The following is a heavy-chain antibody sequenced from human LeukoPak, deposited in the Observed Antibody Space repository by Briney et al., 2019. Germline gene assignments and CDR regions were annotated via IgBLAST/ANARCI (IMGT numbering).Heavy chain of an antibody. CDR1: GFTVSSNY. J-gene: IGHJ4*02. CDR2: IYSGGST. Sequence: GGSLRLSCAASGFTVSSNYMSWVREAPGKGLERVSVIYSGGSTYYADSVKGRFTISRDNSKNTLYLQMNSLRAKDTAVYYCAREGSSWGFDYWGQGTLVTVSS. V-gene: IGHV3-66*01. CDR3: AREGSSWGFDY. D-gene: IGHD6-13*01.